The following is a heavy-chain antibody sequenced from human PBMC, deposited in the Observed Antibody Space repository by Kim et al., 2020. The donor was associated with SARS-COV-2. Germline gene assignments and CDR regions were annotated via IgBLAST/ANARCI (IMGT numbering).Heavy chain of an antibody. V-gene: IGHV3-30-3*01. D-gene: IGHD3-3*01. CDR2: ISYDGSNK. CDR3: ARVPDDFWSGYRWYFDL. J-gene: IGHJ2*01. CDR1: GFTFSSYA. Sequence: GGSLRLSCAASGFTFSSYAMHWVRQAPGKGLEWVAVISYDGSNKYYADSVKGRFTISRDNSKNTLYLQMNSLRAEDTAVYYCARVPDDFWSGYRWYFDL.